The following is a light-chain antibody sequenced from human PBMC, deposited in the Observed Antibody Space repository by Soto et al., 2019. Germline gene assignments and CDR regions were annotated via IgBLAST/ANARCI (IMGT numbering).Light chain of an antibody. Sequence: AIQMTQSPSSLSASVGDRVTITCRASQGIRHYLGWYQQKPGKAPKLLIYAASSLQSGVPSRFSGSGSGTDFTLTISSLQPEDFAVYYCQRYDISPFPFGQGTKLEIK. CDR2: AAS. J-gene: IGKJ2*01. V-gene: IGKV1-6*01. CDR1: QGIRHY. CDR3: QRYDISPFP.